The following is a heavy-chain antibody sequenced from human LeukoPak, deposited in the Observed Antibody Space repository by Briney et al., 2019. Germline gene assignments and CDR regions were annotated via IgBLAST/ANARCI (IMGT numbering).Heavy chain of an antibody. CDR1: GGSISSYY. Sequence: SETLSLTCTVSGGSISSYYWSWIRQPPGKGLEWIGYIYYSGSTNYNPSLKSRVTMSVDTSKNQFSLKLSSVTAADTAVYYCASAETYGGGFDYWGQGTLVTVSS. V-gene: IGHV4-59*12. CDR3: ASAETYGGGFDY. J-gene: IGHJ4*02. CDR2: IYYSGST. D-gene: IGHD3-16*01.